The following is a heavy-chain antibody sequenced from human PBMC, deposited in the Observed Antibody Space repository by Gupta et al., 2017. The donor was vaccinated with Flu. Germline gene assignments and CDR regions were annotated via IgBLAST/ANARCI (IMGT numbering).Heavy chain of an antibody. D-gene: IGHD4-17*01. CDR1: GFIFFTYG. V-gene: IGHV3-30*18. J-gene: IGHJ4*02. CDR3: TKTPRDYGDYDYYFDF. Sequence: QVQLVESGGDVVQPGRSRRLSCAASGFIFFTYGMYWVRQAPGKGLEWVAFISYDGSKKSYADSVRGRFTISRDNSRSTLYLEMSSLRTEDTAVYHCTKTPRDYGDYDYYFDFWGQGTPVTVTS. CDR2: ISYDGSKK.